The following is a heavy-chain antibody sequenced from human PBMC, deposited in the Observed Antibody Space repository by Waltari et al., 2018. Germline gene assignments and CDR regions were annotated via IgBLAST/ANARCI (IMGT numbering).Heavy chain of an antibody. V-gene: IGHV3-53*01. CDR1: GFTVSSNY. J-gene: IGHJ6*02. Sequence: EVQLVESGGGLIQPGGSLSLSCEASGFTVSSNYMSWVRQAPGKGLEWVSVIYSGGSTYYADSVKGRFTISRDNSKNTLYLQMNSLRAEDTAVYYCARSAIRWYYYYGMDVWGQGTTVTVSS. CDR2: IYSGGST. D-gene: IGHD4-17*01. CDR3: ARSAIRWYYYYGMDV.